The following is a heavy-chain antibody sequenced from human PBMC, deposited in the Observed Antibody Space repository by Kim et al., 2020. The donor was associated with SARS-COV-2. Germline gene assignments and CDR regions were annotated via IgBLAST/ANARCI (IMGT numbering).Heavy chain of an antibody. D-gene: IGHD2-2*01. CDR1: GYTFTSYA. J-gene: IGHJ4*02. Sequence: ASVKVSCKASGYTFTSYAMNWVRQAPGQGLEWMGWINTNTGNPTYAQGFTGRFVFSLDTSVSTAYLQISSLKAEDTAVYYCAREGGTLFPGIVVVPAEIYYFDYWGQGTLVTVSS. CDR3: AREGGTLFPGIVVVPAEIYYFDY. V-gene: IGHV7-4-1*02. CDR2: INTNTGNP.